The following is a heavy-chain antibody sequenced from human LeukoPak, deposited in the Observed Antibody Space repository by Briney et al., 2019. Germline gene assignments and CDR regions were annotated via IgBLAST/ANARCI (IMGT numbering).Heavy chain of an antibody. CDR1: GFTFSSYG. J-gene: IGHJ4*02. Sequence: GRSLRLSCAASGFTFSSYGMHWVRQAPGKGLEWVAVISYDGSNKYYADSVKGRFTISRDNSKNTLYLQMNSLRAEDTAVYYCAKRRSPGSGWYFENYFDYWGQGTLVTASS. D-gene: IGHD6-19*01. CDR3: AKRRSPGSGWYFENYFDY. V-gene: IGHV3-30*18. CDR2: ISYDGSNK.